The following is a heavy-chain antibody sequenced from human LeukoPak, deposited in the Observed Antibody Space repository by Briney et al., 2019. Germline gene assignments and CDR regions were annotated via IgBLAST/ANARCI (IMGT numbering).Heavy chain of an antibody. CDR3: ARDRNSGSSLDI. CDR1: GYTFTDYY. V-gene: IGHV1-2*02. J-gene: IGHJ3*02. CDR2: IYPYSGDT. D-gene: IGHD6-6*01. Sequence: GASVKVSCKASGYTFTDYYIHWVRQAPGQGLEWMGWIYPYSGDTNYAQNFQGRVPMTRDTSISTAYMELSSLKSDDTAVYYCARDRNSGSSLDIWGQGTMLTVSS.